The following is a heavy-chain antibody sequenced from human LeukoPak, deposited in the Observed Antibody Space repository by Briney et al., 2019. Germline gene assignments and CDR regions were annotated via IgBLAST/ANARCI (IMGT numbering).Heavy chain of an antibody. CDR1: GYSFITYY. CDR2: INPSGGST. J-gene: IGHJ4*02. Sequence: GASVKVSCKASGYSFITYYMHWVRQAPGQGLEWVGIINPSGGSTNYAQKFQGRVNMTRDTSTSTVYMELSSLRSEDTAVYYCARGRYSSAWPENDYWGQGTLVTVSS. CDR3: ARGRYSSAWPENDY. V-gene: IGHV1-46*01. D-gene: IGHD6-25*01.